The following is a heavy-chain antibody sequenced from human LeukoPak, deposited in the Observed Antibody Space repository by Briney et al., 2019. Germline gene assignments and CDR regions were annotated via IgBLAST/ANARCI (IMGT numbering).Heavy chain of an antibody. CDR2: IYTGGST. Sequence: SQTLSFTGTGSGGSISSVSYYWSWIRQPAGKGLEWIGRIYTGGSTNYNHSIMSRVAISVDTSKNQFSLKLSSVPAADTAVYYCARDYPSDDFWSGYYPNWFDPWGRGTLVTVPS. CDR1: GGSISSVSYY. CDR3: ARDYPSDDFWSGYYPNWFDP. D-gene: IGHD3-3*01. J-gene: IGHJ5*02. V-gene: IGHV4-61*02.